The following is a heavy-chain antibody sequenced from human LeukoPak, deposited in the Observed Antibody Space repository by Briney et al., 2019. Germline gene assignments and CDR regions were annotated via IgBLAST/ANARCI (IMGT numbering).Heavy chain of an antibody. Sequence: SETLSLTCTVSGGSISSGGYSWSWIRQHPGKGLEWIGYIYYSGSTYYNPSLKSRVTISVDTSKNQFSLKLSSVTAADTAVYYCARGRDYYDSSGYYYVFDYWGQGTLVTVSS. CDR1: GGSISSGGYS. V-gene: IGHV4-31*03. CDR3: ARGRDYYDSSGYYYVFDY. CDR2: IYYSGST. D-gene: IGHD3-22*01. J-gene: IGHJ4*02.